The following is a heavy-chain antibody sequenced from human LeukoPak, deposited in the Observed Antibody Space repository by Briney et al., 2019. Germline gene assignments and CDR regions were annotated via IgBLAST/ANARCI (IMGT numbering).Heavy chain of an antibody. D-gene: IGHD2-15*01. Sequence: ASVKVSCKASGYTFPSYYMHWVRQAPGQGLEWMGIINPSGGSTSYAQKFQGRVTMTRDTSTSTVYMELSSLRSEDTAVYYCARDKSYCSGGSCYSRRYFDYWGQGTLVTVSS. CDR3: ARDKSYCSGGSCYSRRYFDY. J-gene: IGHJ4*02. CDR2: INPSGGST. V-gene: IGHV1-46*01. CDR1: GYTFPSYY.